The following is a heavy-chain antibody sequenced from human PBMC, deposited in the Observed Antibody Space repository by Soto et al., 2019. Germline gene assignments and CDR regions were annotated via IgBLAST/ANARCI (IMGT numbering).Heavy chain of an antibody. V-gene: IGHV3-48*02. Sequence: GGSLRLSCAASGFTFSSYSMNWVRQAPGKGLEWVSYISSSSSTIYYADSVKGRFTISRDNAKNSLYLQMNSLRDEDTAVYYCARDQNVLRFLEWIYYFDYWGQGTLVTVSS. CDR1: GFTFSSYS. CDR2: ISSSSSTI. D-gene: IGHD3-3*01. CDR3: ARDQNVLRFLEWIYYFDY. J-gene: IGHJ4*02.